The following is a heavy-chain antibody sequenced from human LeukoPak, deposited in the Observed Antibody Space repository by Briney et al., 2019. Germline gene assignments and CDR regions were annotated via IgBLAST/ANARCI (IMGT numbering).Heavy chain of an antibody. Sequence: GGSLRLSCAASGFTFSSYGMHWVRQAPGKGLEWVAFIRYDGSNKYYADSVKGRFTLSRDNSKNTLYLHMHSLRAEDTAVYYCAKEIGYSYGYGTDYWGQGTLVTVSS. CDR3: AKEIGYSYGYGTDY. V-gene: IGHV3-30*02. CDR2: IRYDGSNK. J-gene: IGHJ4*02. D-gene: IGHD5-18*01. CDR1: GFTFSSYG.